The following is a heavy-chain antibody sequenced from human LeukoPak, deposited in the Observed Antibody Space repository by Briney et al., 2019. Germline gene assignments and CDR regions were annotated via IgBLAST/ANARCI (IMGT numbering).Heavy chain of an antibody. D-gene: IGHD3-22*01. V-gene: IGHV4-4*07. J-gene: IGHJ4*02. CDR3: ASFDSSGYSYRPTDY. CDR1: GGSISSYY. CDR2: IYTSGST. Sequence: SETLSLTCTVSGGSISSYYWSWIRQPAGKGLEWIGRIYTSGSTNYNPSLKSRVTMSVDTSKNQFSLKLSSVTAADTAVYYCASFDSSGYSYRPTDYWGQGTLVTVSS.